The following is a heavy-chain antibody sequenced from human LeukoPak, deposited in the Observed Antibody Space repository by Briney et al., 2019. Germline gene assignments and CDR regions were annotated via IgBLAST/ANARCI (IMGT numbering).Heavy chain of an antibody. CDR1: GASISSYY. D-gene: IGHD3-16*01. CDR3: ARGNRFGGVYYYYYMDV. CDR2: IYYSGST. Sequence: PSETLSLTCTVSGASISSYYWSWIRQPPGKGLEWIGYIYYSGSTNYNPSLKSRVTISVDTSKNQFSLKLSSVTAADTAVYYCARGNRFGGVYYYYYMDVWGKGTTVTISS. J-gene: IGHJ6*03. V-gene: IGHV4-59*01.